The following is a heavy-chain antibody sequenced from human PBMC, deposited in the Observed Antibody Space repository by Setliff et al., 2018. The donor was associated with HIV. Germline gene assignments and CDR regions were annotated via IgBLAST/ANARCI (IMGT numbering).Heavy chain of an antibody. V-gene: IGHV5-51*01. Sequence: RGESLKISCKGSGYSFTSNWIGWVRQMPGKGLEWMGIIHPVDSDTRYSPSFQGQVTISADKSISTAYLHWSSLKASDTAMYYCANFDYTFAFDIWGQGTMVTVSS. CDR2: IHPVDSDT. D-gene: IGHD3-9*01. J-gene: IGHJ3*02. CDR3: ANFDYTFAFDI. CDR1: GYSFTSNW.